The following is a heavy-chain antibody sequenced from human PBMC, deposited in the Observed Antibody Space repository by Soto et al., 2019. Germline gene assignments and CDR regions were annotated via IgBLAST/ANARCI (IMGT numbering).Heavy chain of an antibody. CDR3: SKATYYDILTALDY. D-gene: IGHD3-9*01. CDR2: ISGSGGST. Sequence: EVQLLESGGGLVQPGGSLRLSCAASGFTFSSYAMSWVRQAPGKGLEWVSAISGSGGSTYYADSVKGRFTISRDNSKNTLYLQMNSLRAEDTAVYYCSKATYYDILTALDYWGQGTLVTVSS. V-gene: IGHV3-23*01. J-gene: IGHJ4*02. CDR1: GFTFSSYA.